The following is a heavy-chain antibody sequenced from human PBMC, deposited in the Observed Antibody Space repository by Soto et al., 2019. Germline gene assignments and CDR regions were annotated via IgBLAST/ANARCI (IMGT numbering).Heavy chain of an antibody. Sequence: SETLSLTCTVSGGSISSGGYYWSWIRQHPGKGLEWIGYIYYSGSTYYNPSLKSRVTISVDTSKNQFSLKLSSVTAADTAVYYCARDLHNSSSWYWFDPWGQGTRVTAPQ. CDR2: IYYSGST. CDR3: ARDLHNSSSWYWFDP. D-gene: IGHD6-13*01. J-gene: IGHJ5*02. CDR1: GGSISSGGYY. V-gene: IGHV4-31*03.